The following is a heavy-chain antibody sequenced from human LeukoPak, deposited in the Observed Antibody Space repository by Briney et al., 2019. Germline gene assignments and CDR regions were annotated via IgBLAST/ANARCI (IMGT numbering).Heavy chain of an antibody. J-gene: IGHJ4*02. CDR3: ARRSSSWYVGFDY. V-gene: IGHV5-51*01. Sequence: GESLKISCQGSGYSFTSYWIGWVRQMPGKGLEWMGIIYPGDSDTRYSPSFQGQVTISADKSISTAYLQWSSLKASDTAMYYCARRSSSWYVGFDYWGQGTLVTVSS. CDR2: IYPGDSDT. CDR1: GYSFTSYW. D-gene: IGHD6-13*01.